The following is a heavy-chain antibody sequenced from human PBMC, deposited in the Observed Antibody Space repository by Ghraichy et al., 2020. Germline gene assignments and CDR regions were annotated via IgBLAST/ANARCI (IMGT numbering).Heavy chain of an antibody. CDR2: IYYSGTT. CDR1: GDSISGSY. D-gene: IGHD1-1*01. V-gene: IGHV4-59*01. Sequence: SETLSLTCTVSGDSISGSYWSWIRQPPGKGLEWIGYIYYSGTTIYNPSLKSRVTISVDTSKNQFSLKLTSVTAADKAVYYCARLIASTGSSDWFDPWGQGTLVTVSS. CDR3: ARLIASTGSSDWFDP. J-gene: IGHJ5*02.